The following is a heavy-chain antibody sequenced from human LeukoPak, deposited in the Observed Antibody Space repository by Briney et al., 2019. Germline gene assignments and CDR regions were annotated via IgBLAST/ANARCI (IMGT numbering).Heavy chain of an antibody. D-gene: IGHD6-19*01. J-gene: IGHJ2*01. CDR1: GGSVSSYY. CDR2: IYNSENT. V-gene: IGHV4-4*09. CDR3: ARFHSGPSGWYVLWYFDL. Sequence: TSETLSLTCTVSGGSVSSYYWSWIRQPPGKGLEWIGYIYNSENTKYNSSLESRVTISVDTSKNQFFLKLSSVTAADTAVYYCARFHSGPSGWYVLWYFDLWGRGTLVTVSS.